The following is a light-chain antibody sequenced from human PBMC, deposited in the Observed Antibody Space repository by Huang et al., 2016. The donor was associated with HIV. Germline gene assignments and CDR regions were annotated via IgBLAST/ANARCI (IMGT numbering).Light chain of an antibody. J-gene: IGKJ1*01. Sequence: EIVMTQSPATLSVSPGERATLSCRASQSVKSNLAWYQQKPGQAPRLLIYSASTRATAIPARFSGSGSGTEFTLTISSLQSEDCAVYYCQQYNDWPPWTFGQGTKVEIK. CDR1: QSVKSN. CDR3: QQYNDWPPWT. CDR2: SAS. V-gene: IGKV3-15*01.